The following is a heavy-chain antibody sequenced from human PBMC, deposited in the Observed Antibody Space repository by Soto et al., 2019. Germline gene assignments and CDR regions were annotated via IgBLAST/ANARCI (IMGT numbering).Heavy chain of an antibody. Sequence: PSETLSLTCTVSGGSISSYYWSWIRQPPGKGLEWIGYIYYSGSTNYNPSLKSRVTISVDTSKNQFSLKLSSVTAADTAVYYCAGTPIFGVVGAIGFYYGMDVWGQGTTVTVSS. D-gene: IGHD3-3*01. V-gene: IGHV4-59*01. CDR3: AGTPIFGVVGAIGFYYGMDV. J-gene: IGHJ6*02. CDR2: IYYSGST. CDR1: GGSISSYY.